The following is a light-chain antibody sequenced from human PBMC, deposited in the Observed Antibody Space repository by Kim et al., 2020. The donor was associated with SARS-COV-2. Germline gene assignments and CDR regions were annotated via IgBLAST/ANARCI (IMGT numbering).Light chain of an antibody. CDR3: NSRDSNDYVV. Sequence: AGGQTVRITCQGDSLRSYDGTGYQQKPGQAPKVVIYGKDNRPSGVPDRFSGSSSGNTAYLTITGTQAGDEADYYCNSRDSNDYVVFGGGTQLTVL. V-gene: IGLV3-19*01. J-gene: IGLJ2*01. CDR1: SLRSYD. CDR2: GKD.